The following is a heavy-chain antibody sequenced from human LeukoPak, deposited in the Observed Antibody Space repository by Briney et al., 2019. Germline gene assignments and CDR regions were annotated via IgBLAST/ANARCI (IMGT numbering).Heavy chain of an antibody. D-gene: IGHD3-16*01. CDR1: GFTFSSYG. V-gene: IGHV3-21*01. J-gene: IGHJ3*02. CDR2: ISSSSSYI. CDR3: ARALMGRDDAFDI. Sequence: PGGSLRLSCAASGFTFSSYGMHWVRQAPGKGLEWVSSISSSSSYIYYADSVKGRFTISRDNAKNSLYLQMNSLRAEDTAVYYCARALMGRDDAFDIWGQGTMVTVSS.